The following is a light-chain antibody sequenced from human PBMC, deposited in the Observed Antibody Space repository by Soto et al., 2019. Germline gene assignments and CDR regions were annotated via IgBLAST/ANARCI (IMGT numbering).Light chain of an antibody. CDR3: QQYYSSPYT. Sequence: DIVMTQSPDSLAVSLGERATINCKSSQSVLYSSNNRNHLTWYQHKPGQPPKLLIYWASTRESGVPDRFSGSGSGKDFTLTISSLQAEDVAVYYCQQYYSSPYTFGQGTKLEIK. CDR1: QSVLYSSNNRNH. V-gene: IGKV4-1*01. CDR2: WAS. J-gene: IGKJ2*01.